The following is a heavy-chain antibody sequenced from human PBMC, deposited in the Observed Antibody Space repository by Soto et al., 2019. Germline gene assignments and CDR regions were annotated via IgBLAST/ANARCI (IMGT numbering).Heavy chain of an antibody. CDR3: ARAEPYYDILTGYSLSDY. D-gene: IGHD3-9*01. V-gene: IGHV1-18*01. CDR2: ISAYNGNT. Sequence: QVQLVQSGAEVKKPGASVKVSCKASGYTFTSYGISWVRQAPGQGLEWMGWISAYNGNTNYAQKLQGRVTMTTDTSTSTAYMELRSLRSDDTAVYYCARAEPYYDILTGYSLSDYWGQGTLVTVSS. J-gene: IGHJ4*02. CDR1: GYTFTSYG.